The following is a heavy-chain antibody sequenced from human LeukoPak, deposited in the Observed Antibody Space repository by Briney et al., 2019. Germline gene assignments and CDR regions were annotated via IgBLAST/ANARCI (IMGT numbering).Heavy chain of an antibody. CDR2: IIPIFGTA. Sequence: SVKVSCKASGGTFTSYAISWVRQAPGQGLEWMGGIIPIFGTANYAQKFQGRVTITADKSTSTAYMELSSLRSEDTAVYYCARAESIAARSNKLNWFDPWGQGTLVTVSS. CDR3: ARAESIAARSNKLNWFDP. J-gene: IGHJ5*02. V-gene: IGHV1-69*06. D-gene: IGHD6-6*01. CDR1: GGTFTSYA.